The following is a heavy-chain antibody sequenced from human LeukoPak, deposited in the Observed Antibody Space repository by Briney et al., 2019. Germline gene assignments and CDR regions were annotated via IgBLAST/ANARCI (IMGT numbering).Heavy chain of an antibody. D-gene: IGHD6-19*01. CDR2: IYHSGST. Sequence: SETLSLTCTVSGGSVRGDRYYWNWIRQPPGKGLGWVGAIYHSGSTIYNPSLKSRVTISVDMSKTQFSLKLSSVTAADTAVYYCARSLAVAGTGFDYWGQGTLVTVSS. CDR3: ARSLAVAGTGFDY. V-gene: IGHV4-61*01. CDR1: GGSVRGDRYY. J-gene: IGHJ4*02.